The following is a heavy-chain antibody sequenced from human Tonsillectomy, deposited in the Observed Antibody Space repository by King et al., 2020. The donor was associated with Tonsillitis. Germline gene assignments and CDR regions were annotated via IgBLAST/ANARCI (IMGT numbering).Heavy chain of an antibody. V-gene: IGHV3-9*01. CDR2: ISWNSGTI. D-gene: IGHD3-10*01. Sequence: VQLVESGGGLVQPGRSLRLSCAASGFTFDEYAMHWVRQAPGKGLEWVSGISWNSGTIGYAESVRGRFTISRDNAKNSLYLQMNSLRAEDTAFYYCAKATGNLWFGESLGYYFDYWGQGTLVTVSS. J-gene: IGHJ4*02. CDR1: GFTFDEYA. CDR3: AKATGNLWFGESLGYYFDY.